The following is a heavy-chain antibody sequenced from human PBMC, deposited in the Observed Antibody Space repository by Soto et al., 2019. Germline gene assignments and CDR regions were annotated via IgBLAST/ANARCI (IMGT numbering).Heavy chain of an antibody. CDR3: ARVYYDSSGYRGRYFDY. CDR1: GGSISSGGYY. D-gene: IGHD3-22*01. V-gene: IGHV4-31*03. Sequence: QVQLQESGPGLVKPSQTLSLTCTVSGGSISSGGYYWSWIRQHPGKGLEWIGYICYSGSTYYNPSLKRRVTISVDTSKNQFALKLSSVTAADTAVYYCARVYYDSSGYRGRYFDYWGQGTLVTFSS. J-gene: IGHJ4*02. CDR2: ICYSGST.